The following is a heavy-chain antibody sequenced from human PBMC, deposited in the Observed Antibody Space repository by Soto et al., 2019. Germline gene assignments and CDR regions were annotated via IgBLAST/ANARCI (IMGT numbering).Heavy chain of an antibody. D-gene: IGHD4-17*01. CDR2: IYYGERT. CDR3: ARDMGSAMTTRIFDH. CDR1: GGSVDSGNHY. V-gene: IGHV4-30-4*01. Sequence: QVLVQESGPGLVKPSQTLTLSCTVSGGSVDSGNHYWNWIRQPPGKGLEWIGYIYYGERTYSNPSLKSRATISVDTSQSRFSLRLTSVTAADTAVYYCARDMGSAMTTRIFDHWGQGTLVTVSS. J-gene: IGHJ4*02.